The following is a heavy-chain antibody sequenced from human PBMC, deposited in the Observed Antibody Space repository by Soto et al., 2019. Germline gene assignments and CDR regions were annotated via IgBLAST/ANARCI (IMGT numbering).Heavy chain of an antibody. CDR1: GFTFTGKT. V-gene: IGHV3-21*06. CDR2: IGTRGDFI. Sequence: LVESGGALVRPGGSLRLSCVGSGFTFTGKTMNWIRQAPGKGLEWISSIGTRGDFIYDIDSEKGRFTISRDKARNSRFLQMNSLRGDDTGIYYCAKCGSGWYQDFWGQGTLVSVSS. J-gene: IGHJ4*02. CDR3: AKCGSGWYQDF. D-gene: IGHD6-19*01.